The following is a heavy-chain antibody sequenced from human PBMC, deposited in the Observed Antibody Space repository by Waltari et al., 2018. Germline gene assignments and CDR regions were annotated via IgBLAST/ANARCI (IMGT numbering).Heavy chain of an antibody. V-gene: IGHV1-69*04. J-gene: IGHJ6*02. CDR2: ISPTLGIA. CDR1: GGTFSSYA. CDR3: ASVVTVHYGMDV. D-gene: IGHD2-21*02. Sequence: QVQLVQSGAEVKKPGSSVKVSCKASGGTFSSYAISWVRQAHGQGLEWMGRISPTLGIANDAQKVQGRVTITADKSTSTAYMELSSLRSEDTAVYYCASVVTVHYGMDVWGQGTTVTVSS.